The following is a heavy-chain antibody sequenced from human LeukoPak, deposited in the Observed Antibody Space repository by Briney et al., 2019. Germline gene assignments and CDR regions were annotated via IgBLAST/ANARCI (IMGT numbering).Heavy chain of an antibody. D-gene: IGHD3-10*01. V-gene: IGHV3-21*04. Sequence: GGSLRLSCAASGFTSSTYSMYWVRQAPGKGLEWVSSIGSSGTYIYYADSVKGRFTISRDNSKNTLYLQMTSLSGDDTAVYYCAKRGSYFGGFDYWGQGTLVTVSS. CDR2: IGSSGTYI. CDR1: GFTSSTYS. J-gene: IGHJ4*02. CDR3: AKRGSYFGGFDY.